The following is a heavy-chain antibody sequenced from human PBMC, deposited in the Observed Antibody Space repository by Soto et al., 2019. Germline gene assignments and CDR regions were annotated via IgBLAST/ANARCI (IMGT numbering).Heavy chain of an antibody. CDR1: GYSFTSYW. CDR2: IYPGDSDT. J-gene: IGHJ6*02. V-gene: IGHV5-51*01. Sequence: GESLKISCNGSGYSFTSYWIGWVRQMPGKGLEWMGIIYPGDSDTRYSPSFQGQVTISADKSISTAYLQWSSLKASDTAMYYCARFGYSYGSGYYYYGMDVWGQGTTVTVSS. CDR3: ARFGYSYGSGYYYYGMDV. D-gene: IGHD5-18*01.